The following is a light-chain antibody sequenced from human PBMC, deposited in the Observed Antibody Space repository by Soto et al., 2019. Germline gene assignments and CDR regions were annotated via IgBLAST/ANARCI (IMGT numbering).Light chain of an antibody. V-gene: IGLV4-69*01. CDR2: LNSDGSH. J-gene: IGLJ2*01. CDR3: QTWGTGIRV. CDR1: SGHSYYA. Sequence: QLVLTQSPSASASLGASVNLTCTLSSGHSYYAIAWHQQQPEKGPRYLMKLNSDGSHSKGDGIPDRFSGSSSGAERYLTISSLQSEDEADYYCQTWGTGIRVFGGGTKVTVL.